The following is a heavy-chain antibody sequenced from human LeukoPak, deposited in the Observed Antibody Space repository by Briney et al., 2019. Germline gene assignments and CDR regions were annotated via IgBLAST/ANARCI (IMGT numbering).Heavy chain of an antibody. V-gene: IGHV1-18*01. D-gene: IGHD5-18*01. Sequence: ASVKVSCKASGYTFTSYGISWVRQAPGQGLEWMGWISAYNGNTNYAQKLQGRVTMTTDTSTSTAYMELRSLRSDDTAVYYCARVEGADTAMVLILNLNYYYGMDVWGQGTTVTVSS. CDR3: ARVEGADTAMVLILNLNYYYGMDV. J-gene: IGHJ6*02. CDR2: ISAYNGNT. CDR1: GYTFTSYG.